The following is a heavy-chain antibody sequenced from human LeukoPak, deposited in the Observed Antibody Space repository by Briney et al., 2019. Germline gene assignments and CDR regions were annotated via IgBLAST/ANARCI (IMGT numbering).Heavy chain of an antibody. J-gene: IGHJ6*03. D-gene: IGHD1-1*01. Sequence: VSLRLSCAASGFTFSSSDMSWVRQAPGSGLEWVSSIRHSDSNTYYADSVMGRFTISRDNSKNTLYLQMNSLSAEDTAVYYCAKRGNPTVGHHYLDVWGKGTTVSVS. CDR3: AKRGNPTVGHHYLDV. V-gene: IGHV3-23*05. CDR1: GFTFSSSD. CDR2: IRHSDSNT.